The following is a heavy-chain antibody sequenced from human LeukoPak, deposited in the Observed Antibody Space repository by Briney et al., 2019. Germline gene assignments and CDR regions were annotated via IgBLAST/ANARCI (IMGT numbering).Heavy chain of an antibody. Sequence: SETLSLTCTVSGGSISSYYWSWIRQPPGKGLEWIGYIYYSGSTNYNPSLKSRVTISVDTSKNQFSLKLSSVTAADTAVYYCARGYYYGSSGYSPQEAFDIWGQGTMVTVSS. CDR1: GGSISSYY. V-gene: IGHV4-59*01. CDR3: ARGYYYGSSGYSPQEAFDI. CDR2: IYYSGST. J-gene: IGHJ3*02. D-gene: IGHD3-22*01.